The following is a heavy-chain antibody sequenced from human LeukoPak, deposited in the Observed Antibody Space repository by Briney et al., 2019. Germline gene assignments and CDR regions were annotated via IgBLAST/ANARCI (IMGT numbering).Heavy chain of an antibody. V-gene: IGHV1-69*05. J-gene: IGHJ6*03. CDR3: ARGSIFGVVTSYYYYYMDV. Sequence: GSSVRVSCKASGRTFSSYAISWVPQAPGQGLEWMGGIIPIFGTANYAQKFHGRVTITTDESTSTAYMELGSLRSEDTAVYYCARGSIFGVVTSYYYYYMDVWGKGTTVTVSS. CDR2: IIPIFGTA. CDR1: GRTFSSYA. D-gene: IGHD3-3*01.